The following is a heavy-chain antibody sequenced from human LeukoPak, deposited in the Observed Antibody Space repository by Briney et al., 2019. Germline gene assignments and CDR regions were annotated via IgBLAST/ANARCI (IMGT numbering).Heavy chain of an antibody. CDR2: ISAYTGNT. D-gene: IGHD5-24*01. J-gene: IGHJ4*02. Sequence: ASVKLSCKASDYTFTSYGINWVRQAPGQGLEWMGWISAYTGNTNYAQKLQGRVTMTTDTSTSTAYMEPRSLRSDDTAVYYCARFLDRDCYNFFDYWGQGTLVTVSS. CDR3: ARFLDRDCYNFFDY. V-gene: IGHV1-18*01. CDR1: DYTFTSYG.